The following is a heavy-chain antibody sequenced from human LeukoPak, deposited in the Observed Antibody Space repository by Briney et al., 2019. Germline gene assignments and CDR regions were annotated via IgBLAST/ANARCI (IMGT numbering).Heavy chain of an antibody. J-gene: IGHJ4*02. CDR2: ISGSGGST. CDR3: AKYSDYGSGSSPFDY. V-gene: IGHV3-23*01. D-gene: IGHD3-10*01. CDR1: GFTFSSYA. Sequence: PGGSLRLSCAASGFTFSSYAMSWVRQAPGKGLEWVSAISGSGGSTYYADSVKGRFTISRDNSKNTLYLQMNSLRAEDTAVYYCAKYSDYGSGSSPFDYWGQGTLVTVSS.